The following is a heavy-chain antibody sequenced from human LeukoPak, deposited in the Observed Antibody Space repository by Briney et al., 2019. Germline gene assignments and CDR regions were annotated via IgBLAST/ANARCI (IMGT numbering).Heavy chain of an antibody. CDR1: GYSFTIYW. J-gene: IGHJ6*02. V-gene: IGHV5-51*01. CDR2: IYPGDSDT. CDR3: ARRSSNYYYYGMDV. D-gene: IGHD6-6*01. Sequence: GESLTLSCKGSGYSFTIYWIAWVRQMPGKGLEWMGIIYPGDSDTRYSPSFQGQVTISADKSISTAYLQWSSLKASDTAMYYCARRSSNYYYYGMDVWGQGTTVTVSS.